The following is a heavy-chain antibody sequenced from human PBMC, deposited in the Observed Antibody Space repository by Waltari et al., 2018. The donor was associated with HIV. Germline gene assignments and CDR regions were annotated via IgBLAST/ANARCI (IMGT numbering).Heavy chain of an antibody. V-gene: IGHV1-69-2*01. CDR2: GDPEDGET. Sequence: EVQLVQSGAEVKKPGATVKISCKVYGRPFTDYCLLWVQEAPGKGLGWIGLGDPEDGETIYAENFQGRVTITADTSTDTAYMELSSLTYEDTAVYYCATSARLAVPTYWGQGTLVIVS. D-gene: IGHD6-19*01. CDR1: GRPFTDYC. CDR3: ATSARLAVPTY. J-gene: IGHJ1*01.